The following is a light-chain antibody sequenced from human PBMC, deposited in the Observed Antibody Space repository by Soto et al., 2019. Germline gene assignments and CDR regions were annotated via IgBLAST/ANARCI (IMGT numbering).Light chain of an antibody. V-gene: IGKV3-20*01. CDR3: QQYGSSRT. J-gene: IGKJ1*01. CDR2: GAS. CDR1: QSVSSSY. Sequence: EIVLTQSPGTLSLSPGERATLSCRASQSVSSSYLAWYQQKPGQAPRLLIYGASSRATGIPDRFSGSGSGTDFTLTISRLEPEDFAVSYCQQYGSSRTFGQGTKVKIK.